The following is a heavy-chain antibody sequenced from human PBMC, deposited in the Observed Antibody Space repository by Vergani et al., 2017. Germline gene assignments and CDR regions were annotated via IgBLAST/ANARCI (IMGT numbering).Heavy chain of an antibody. J-gene: IGHJ4*02. V-gene: IGHV1-18*04. CDR3: ARGMYCGGDCYHPGGY. D-gene: IGHD2-21*02. Sequence: QVQLVQSGAEVKKPGASVKVSCKASGYTFTGYYMHWVRQAPGQGLEWMGWISAYNGNTKYAQKLQGRATMTTDTSTSKTYKELRILRADDAAVYYCARGMYCGGDCYHPGGYWGQGTLVTVSS. CDR2: ISAYNGNT. CDR1: GYTFTGYY.